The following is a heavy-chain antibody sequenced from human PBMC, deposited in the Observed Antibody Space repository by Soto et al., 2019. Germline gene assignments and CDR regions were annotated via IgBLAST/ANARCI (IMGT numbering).Heavy chain of an antibody. D-gene: IGHD1-26*01. V-gene: IGHV3-15*01. J-gene: IGHJ4*02. CDR2: IKGSHAGGTT. CDR1: GFTITKAY. Sequence: EVQLVESGGGLVEPGGSIRLSCVASGFTITKAYMTWVRQAPGKGLEWVGRIKGSHAGGTTDYATSVKGRFTISRDDSKNTLYLQMNSLKTEDTSVYYCVREGGYPGSNFYGAYWGQGTLVTVSS. CDR3: VREGGYPGSNFYGAY.